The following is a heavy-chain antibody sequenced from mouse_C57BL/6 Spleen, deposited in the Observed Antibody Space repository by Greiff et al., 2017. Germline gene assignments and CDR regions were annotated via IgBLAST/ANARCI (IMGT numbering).Heavy chain of an antibody. CDR2: ISYDGSN. CDR1: GYSITSGYY. J-gene: IGHJ2*01. Sequence: DVKLVESGPGLVKPSQSLSLTCSVTGYSITSGYYWNWIRQFPGNKLEWMGYISYDGSNNYNPSPKNRISITRDTSKNQVFLKLNSVTTEDTATYYCARDRAFYNAFGYWGQGTTLSVSS. V-gene: IGHV3-6*01. CDR3: ARDRAFYNAFGY. D-gene: IGHD3-1*01.